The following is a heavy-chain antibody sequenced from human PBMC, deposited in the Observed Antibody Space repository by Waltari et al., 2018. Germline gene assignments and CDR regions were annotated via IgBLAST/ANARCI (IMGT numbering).Heavy chain of an antibody. D-gene: IGHD3-16*01. CDR2: IQNSGRAT. CDR1: GFTFRSYG. J-gene: IGHJ4*02. CDR3: AKDGKNWGSWTN. Sequence: QVQVVESGGGVVQPGGSLRLSCAASGFTFRSYGMHWVRQAPGKGLEWVAFIQNSGRATYYADSVKGRFTISRDNSKNTLYLQMNSLRAEDTAVYYCAKDGKNWGSWTNWGQGTLVTVSS. V-gene: IGHV3-30*02.